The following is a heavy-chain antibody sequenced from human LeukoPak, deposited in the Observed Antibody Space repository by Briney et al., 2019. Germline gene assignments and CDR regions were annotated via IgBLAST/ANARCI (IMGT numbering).Heavy chain of an antibody. CDR3: ATLMAHLNY. D-gene: IGHD2-8*01. Sequence: AAVKVSCKAFGYTFNDYHMHWVRQAPGQGLEWMGWINANSGDTNYAQKFQGRVTMTRDTSISTAYMELSRLRSDDTAVFYCATLMAHLNYWGQGTLVTVSS. CDR1: GYTFNDYH. J-gene: IGHJ4*02. V-gene: IGHV1-2*02. CDR2: INANSGDT.